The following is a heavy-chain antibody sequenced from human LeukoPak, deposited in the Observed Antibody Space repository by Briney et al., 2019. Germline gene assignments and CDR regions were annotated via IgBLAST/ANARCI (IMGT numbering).Heavy chain of an antibody. CDR3: ARRRGYSYGNWFAP. V-gene: IGHV4-30-4*01. D-gene: IGHD5-18*01. CDR1: GGSISSGDYY. CDR2: IYYSGST. Sequence: PSQTLSLTCTVSGGSISSGDYYWSWIRQPPGKGLEWIGYIYYSGSTYYNPSLKSRVTISVDTSKNKFSLKLSSVTAADTAVYYCARRRGYSYGNWFAPWGQGTLVTVSS. J-gene: IGHJ5*02.